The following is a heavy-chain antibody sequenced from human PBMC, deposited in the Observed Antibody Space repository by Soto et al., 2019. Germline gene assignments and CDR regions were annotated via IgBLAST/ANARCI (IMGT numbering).Heavy chain of an antibody. CDR3: ARGIKYYASGDGAFDI. J-gene: IGHJ3*02. CDR1: GYTFTSYD. D-gene: IGHD3-10*01. V-gene: IGHV1-8*01. Sequence: QVQLVQSGAEVKKPGASVKVSCKASGYTFTSYDINWVRQATGQGLEWMGWMNPNSGNTGYAQKFQGRVNMTRNTNISTAYMKLSSLRSEDTAVYYCARGIKYYASGDGAFDIWGQGTRVTVSS. CDR2: MNPNSGNT.